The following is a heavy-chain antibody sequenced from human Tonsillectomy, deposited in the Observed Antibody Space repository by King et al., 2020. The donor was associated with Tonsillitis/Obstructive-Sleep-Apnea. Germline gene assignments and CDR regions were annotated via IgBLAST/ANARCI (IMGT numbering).Heavy chain of an antibody. Sequence: VQLVESGGGVVQPGRSLRLSCAASGFIFSSYAIHWVRQAPGKGMEWVAVISYDGSNTYYADSVKGRFTISRDNSKNTLDLQMNSLRADDTAVYYCAGEGIYDSSGYADAFDIWGQGTMVTVSS. CDR1: GFIFSSYA. CDR3: AGEGIYDSSGYADAFDI. J-gene: IGHJ3*02. V-gene: IGHV3-30*04. D-gene: IGHD3-22*01. CDR2: ISYDGSNT.